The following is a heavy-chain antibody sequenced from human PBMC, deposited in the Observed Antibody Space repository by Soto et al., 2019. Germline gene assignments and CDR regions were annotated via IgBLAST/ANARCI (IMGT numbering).Heavy chain of an antibody. Sequence: QVQLVESGGGVVQPGRSLRLSCAASGFTFSSYAMHWVRQAPGKGLEWVAVISYDGSNKYYADSVKGRFTISRDNSKNTLYLQMNSLRAEDPAVYYCARDGLGVWFGEPTPYGDYWGQGTLVTVSS. J-gene: IGHJ4*02. D-gene: IGHD3-10*01. CDR2: ISYDGSNK. CDR3: ARDGLGVWFGEPTPYGDY. V-gene: IGHV3-30-3*01. CDR1: GFTFSSYA.